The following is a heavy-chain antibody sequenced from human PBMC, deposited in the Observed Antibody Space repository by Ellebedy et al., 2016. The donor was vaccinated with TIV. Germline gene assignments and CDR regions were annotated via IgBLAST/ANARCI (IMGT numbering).Heavy chain of an antibody. CDR3: ARGSGYCSSTSCSGGSD. Sequence: GESLKISCAASEFTFSSYWIHWVRQTPGKGLVWVSRISPDGRGTSYADSVKGRFTISRDNAKNTMYLQMNSLRAEDTAVYYCARGSGYCSSTSCSGGSDWGQGTPVTVSS. V-gene: IGHV3-74*01. J-gene: IGHJ4*02. D-gene: IGHD2-2*01. CDR2: ISPDGRGT. CDR1: EFTFSSYW.